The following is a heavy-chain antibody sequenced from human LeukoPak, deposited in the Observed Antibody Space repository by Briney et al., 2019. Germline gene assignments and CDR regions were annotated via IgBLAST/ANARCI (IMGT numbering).Heavy chain of an antibody. V-gene: IGHV3-23*01. J-gene: IGHJ4*02. Sequence: GGSLRLSCAASGFTFSSDAMSWVRQAPGKGLEWVSAISGSGGSTYYADSVKGRFTISRDNSKNTLYLQMNSLRADDTAVYYCAKGGYSSGWRNYFDYWGQGTLVTVSS. CDR2: ISGSGGST. CDR3: AKGGYSSGWRNYFDY. D-gene: IGHD6-19*01. CDR1: GFTFSSDA.